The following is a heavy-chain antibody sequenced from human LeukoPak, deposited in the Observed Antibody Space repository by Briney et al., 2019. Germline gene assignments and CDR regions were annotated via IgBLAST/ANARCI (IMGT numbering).Heavy chain of an antibody. D-gene: IGHD6-13*01. Sequence: GGSLGLSCAASGFTFSSYWMSWVRQAPGKGLEWVANIKQDGSEKYYVDSVKGRFTISRDNAKNSLYLQMNSLRAEDTAVYYCARGIVAAAGTSNYYYYMDVWGKGTTVTISS. V-gene: IGHV3-7*01. J-gene: IGHJ6*03. CDR3: ARGIVAAAGTSNYYYYMDV. CDR1: GFTFSSYW. CDR2: IKQDGSEK.